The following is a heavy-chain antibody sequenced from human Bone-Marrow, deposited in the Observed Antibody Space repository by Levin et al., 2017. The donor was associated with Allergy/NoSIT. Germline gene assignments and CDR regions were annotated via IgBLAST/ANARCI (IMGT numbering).Heavy chain of an antibody. D-gene: IGHD3-10*01. CDR1: SLTTSGPG. J-gene: IGHJ4*02. Sequence: SLTTSGPGVGWVRQPPGKTLQWLALIFWDDDQRYSPSLRSRLTITKDTSKTQVVLRMTNMAPEDTATYYCAHSASVGFGDFFYFDYWGQGALVTISS. V-gene: IGHV2-5*02. CDR3: AHSASVGFGDFFYFDY. CDR2: IFWDDDQ.